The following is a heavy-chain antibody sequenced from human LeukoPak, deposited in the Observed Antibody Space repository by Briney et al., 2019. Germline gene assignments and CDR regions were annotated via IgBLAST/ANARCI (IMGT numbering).Heavy chain of an antibody. Sequence: GGSLRLSCAASGFTFSSYGMHWVRQALGKGLEWVAFIRYDGSNKYYADSVKGRFTISRDNSKNTLYLQMNSLRAEDTAVYYCAKGGLTTTTRSHFDYWGQGTLVTVSS. J-gene: IGHJ4*02. V-gene: IGHV3-30*02. CDR1: GFTFSSYG. CDR2: IRYDGSNK. D-gene: IGHD4/OR15-4a*01. CDR3: AKGGLTTTTRSHFDY.